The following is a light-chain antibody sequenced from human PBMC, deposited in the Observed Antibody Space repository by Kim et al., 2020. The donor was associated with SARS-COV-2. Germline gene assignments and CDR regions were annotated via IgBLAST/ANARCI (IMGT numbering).Light chain of an antibody. CDR1: QSVSSN. Sequence: EIVMTQSQATLSVSPGERATLSCRASQSVSSNLAWYQQKPGQAPRLLIYGASTRATGIPGRFSGSGSGTEFTLTISSLQSEDFAVYYCQQYSHRPLTFGGGTKVDIK. V-gene: IGKV3-15*01. J-gene: IGKJ4*01. CDR2: GAS. CDR3: QQYSHRPLT.